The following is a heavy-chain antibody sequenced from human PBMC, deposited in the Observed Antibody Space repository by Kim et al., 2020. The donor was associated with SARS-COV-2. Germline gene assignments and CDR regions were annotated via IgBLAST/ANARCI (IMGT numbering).Heavy chain of an antibody. Sequence: SVKVSCKASGGTFSSYAISWVRQAPGQGLEWMGGIIPIFGTANYAQKFQGRVTITADESTSTAYMELSSLRSEDTAVYYCARGLVPAAHQYNWFDPWGQGTLVTVSS. CDR2: IIPIFGTA. J-gene: IGHJ5*02. CDR1: GGTFSSYA. CDR3: ARGLVPAAHQYNWFDP. D-gene: IGHD2-2*01. V-gene: IGHV1-69*13.